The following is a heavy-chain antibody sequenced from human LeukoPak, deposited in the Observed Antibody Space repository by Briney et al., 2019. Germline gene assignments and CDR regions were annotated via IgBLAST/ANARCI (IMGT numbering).Heavy chain of an antibody. J-gene: IGHJ6*03. CDR3: ARPYCSSTSCYGAGDYYYFYMDV. Sequence: SVKVSCKASGGTFSSYAISWLRQAPGQRLEWMGGIIPIFGTANYAQKFQGRVTITADESTSTAYMELSSLRSEDTAVYYCARPYCSSTSCYGAGDYYYFYMDVWGKGTTVTVSS. CDR1: GGTFSSYA. V-gene: IGHV1-69*13. D-gene: IGHD2-2*01. CDR2: IIPIFGTA.